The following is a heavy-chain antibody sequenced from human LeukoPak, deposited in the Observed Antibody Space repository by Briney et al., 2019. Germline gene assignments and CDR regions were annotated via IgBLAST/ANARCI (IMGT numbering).Heavy chain of an antibody. J-gene: IGHJ4*02. CDR1: GASISSYY. CDR3: ARSISSGTSNFDY. CDR2: IYYSGST. Sequence: SETQSLTCTVSGASISSYYWSWIRQPPGKGLEWIGYIYYSGSTNYNPSLQSRVTISIDTSKNQFSLKLSSVTAADTAVYYCARSISSGTSNFDYWGQGTLVTVSS. D-gene: IGHD1-26*01. V-gene: IGHV4-59*01.